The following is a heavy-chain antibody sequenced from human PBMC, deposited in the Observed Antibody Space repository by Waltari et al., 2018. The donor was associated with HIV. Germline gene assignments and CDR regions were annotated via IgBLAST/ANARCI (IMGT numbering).Heavy chain of an antibody. CDR1: GYTFTSYD. CDR2: RNPNSGNT. Sequence: QVQLVQSGAEVKKPGASVTVSCKASGYTFTSYDINWVRQATGKGLEWMGWRNPNSGNTGYAQKFQGRVTMTRNTSITTAYMELSSLRSEDTAVYYCARGGACLGGSCLFDPWGQGTLVTVSS. CDR3: ARGGACLGGSCLFDP. D-gene: IGHD2-15*01. V-gene: IGHV1-8*01. J-gene: IGHJ5*02.